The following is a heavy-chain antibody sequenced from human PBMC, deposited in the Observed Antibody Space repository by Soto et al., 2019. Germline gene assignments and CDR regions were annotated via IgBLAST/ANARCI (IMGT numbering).Heavy chain of an antibody. CDR3: ARHDEGNSDSRAYVDPPNWFDP. D-gene: IGHD3-22*01. Sequence: TSETLSLTCPVSRGSISSRGYYWGWIRQPPGKGLEWIGTISSSVTTYNNPPLKSRLSMSVDTSKNQFSLRLTSLTAADAAVYYWARHDEGNSDSRAYVDPPNWFDPWGPGTVVTVSS. CDR2: ISSSVTT. J-gene: IGHJ5*02. CDR1: RGSISSRGYY. V-gene: IGHV4-39*01.